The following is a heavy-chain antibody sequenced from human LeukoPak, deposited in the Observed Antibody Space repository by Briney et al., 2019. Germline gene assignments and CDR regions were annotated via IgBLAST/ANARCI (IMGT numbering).Heavy chain of an antibody. J-gene: IGHJ4*02. D-gene: IGHD3-10*01. Sequence: EASVKVSCKASGYTFTGYYMHWVRQAPGQGLEWMGWINPNSGGTNYAQKFQGRVTMTRDTSISTAYMELSRLRSDDTAVYYCATTNYYGSGSSLDYWGQGTLVTVSS. CDR2: INPNSGGT. V-gene: IGHV1-2*02. CDR3: ATTNYYGSGSSLDY. CDR1: GYTFTGYY.